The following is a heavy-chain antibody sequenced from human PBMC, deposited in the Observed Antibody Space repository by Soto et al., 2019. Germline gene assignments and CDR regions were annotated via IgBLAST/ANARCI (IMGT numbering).Heavy chain of an antibody. CDR3: ESHDPGARFYP. CDR1: RYIFTAYF. D-gene: IGHD1-1*01. J-gene: IGHJ5*02. CDR2: INHNHGAT. V-gene: IGHV1-2*07. Sequence: QVQLVQSGAEVKKPGASVKVSCKAPRYIFTAYFMHWVRQAPGQGLEWMGGINHNHGATHYGPSFQGRVTMTRDTSISKAYMELSSLRSDDTAVYYCESHDPGARFYPWGHGNL.